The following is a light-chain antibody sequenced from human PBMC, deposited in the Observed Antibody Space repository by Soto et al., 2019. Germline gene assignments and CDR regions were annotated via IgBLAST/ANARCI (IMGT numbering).Light chain of an antibody. V-gene: IGLV1-44*01. CDR2: SNN. CDR1: SSNIGSNT. CDR3: AAWDDSLNGWV. J-gene: IGLJ3*02. Sequence: QSVLTQPPSASGTPGQRVTISCSGSSSNIGSNTVNWYQQLPGTAPKLLIYSNNQRPSGVPDRFSGSKSVTSASLAISGLQSDDEADYYCAAWDDSLNGWVFGGGTKVTVL.